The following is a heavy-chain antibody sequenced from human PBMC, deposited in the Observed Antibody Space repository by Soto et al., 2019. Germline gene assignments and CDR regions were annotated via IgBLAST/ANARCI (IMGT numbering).Heavy chain of an antibody. D-gene: IGHD4-4*01. J-gene: IGHJ5*02. V-gene: IGHV3-74*01. CDR2: INTDGSIT. CDR3: ARAGTVTTLSWFDP. Sequence: EVQLVESGGGLVQPGGSLRLSCAASGFTFSSYWMHWVRQAPGEGLVWVSRINTDGSITSYPDSVRGRFTISRDNAKNPLYLQMNSLRAEDTAVYYCARAGTVTTLSWFDPWGQGTLVTVSS. CDR1: GFTFSSYW.